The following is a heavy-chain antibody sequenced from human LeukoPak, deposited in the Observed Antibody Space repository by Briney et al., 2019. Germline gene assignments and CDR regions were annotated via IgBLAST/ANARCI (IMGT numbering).Heavy chain of an antibody. Sequence: GASVKVSCKASGYTFTSYAMHWVRQAPGQRLEWMGWINAGNGNTKYSQEFQGRVTITRDTSASTAYMELSSLRSEDMAVYYCARDRSSGWPHDAFDIWGQGTMVTVSS. CDR3: ARDRSSGWPHDAFDI. D-gene: IGHD6-19*01. V-gene: IGHV1-3*03. CDR2: INAGNGNT. CDR1: GYTFTSYA. J-gene: IGHJ3*02.